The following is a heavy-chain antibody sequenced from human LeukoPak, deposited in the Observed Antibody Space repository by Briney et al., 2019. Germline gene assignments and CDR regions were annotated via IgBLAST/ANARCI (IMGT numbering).Heavy chain of an antibody. CDR1: GGTFSSYA. V-gene: IGHV1-69*04. D-gene: IGHD6-13*01. CDR2: IIPILGIA. J-gene: IGHJ4*02. CDR3: ARDPYSSSWYPDY. Sequence: GASVKVSCKASGGTFSSYAISWVRQAPGQGLEWMGRIIPILGIANYAQKFQGRVTITADKSTSTAYMELNSLRAEDTAVYYCARDPYSSSWYPDYWGQGTLVTVSS.